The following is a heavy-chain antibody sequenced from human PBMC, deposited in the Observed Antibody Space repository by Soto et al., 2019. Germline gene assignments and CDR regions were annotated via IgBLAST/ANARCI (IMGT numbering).Heavy chain of an antibody. J-gene: IGHJ4*01. CDR1: GFTFSNAW. D-gene: IGHD3-22*01. CDR3: STDFFFFMLVFRFDY. Sequence: GGSLRLSCAASGFTFSNAWINWVRQAPGKGLEWVGRIKSKNAGGTTDFDAPVKGRFAISRDDSKNMVNLQMNKLKTEKTAHYYFSTDFFFFMLVFRFDYFVHGTLVTVSS. V-gene: IGHV3-15*07. CDR2: IKSKNAGGTT.